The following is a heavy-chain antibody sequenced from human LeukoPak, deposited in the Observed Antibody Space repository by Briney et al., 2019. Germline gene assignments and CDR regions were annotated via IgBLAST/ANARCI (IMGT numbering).Heavy chain of an antibody. D-gene: IGHD3-10*01. Sequence: SETLPLTCTVSGVSISSYYWSWIRQPAGKGLEWIGRIYTSGSTNYNPSLKSRVTMSVDTSKNQFSLKLSSVTAADTAVYYCARGITMVRGSQAWFDPWGQGTLVTVSS. CDR2: IYTSGST. V-gene: IGHV4-4*07. CDR1: GVSISSYY. J-gene: IGHJ5*02. CDR3: ARGITMVRGSQAWFDP.